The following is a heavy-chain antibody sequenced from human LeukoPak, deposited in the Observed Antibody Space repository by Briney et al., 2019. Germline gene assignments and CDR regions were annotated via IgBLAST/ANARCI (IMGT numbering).Heavy chain of an antibody. CDR1: GYTFTSYY. CDR3: AADLTGEWELVP. Sequence: GASVKVSCKASGYTFTSYYMHWVRQAPGQGLEWMGIINPSGGSTSYAQKFQGRVTMTRDMSTSTVYMELSSLRSEDTAVYYCAADLTGEWELVPWGQGTLVTVSS. V-gene: IGHV1-46*01. D-gene: IGHD1-26*01. J-gene: IGHJ5*02. CDR2: INPSGGST.